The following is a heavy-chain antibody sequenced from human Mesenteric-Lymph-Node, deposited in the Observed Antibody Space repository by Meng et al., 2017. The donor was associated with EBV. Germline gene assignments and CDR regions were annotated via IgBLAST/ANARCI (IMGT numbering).Heavy chain of an antibody. J-gene: IGHJ4*02. CDR3: AXXXGNHYDY. CDR2: IYYTMNT. Sequence: LRRPWGTLALSLAVSGGSVISGNWWNWVLQSPGKGLEWIGEIYYTMNTNYNPSLTSRVTMSLDKSKNQFSLRLXXXXXVXXXMYYCAXXXGNHYDYWGQGTLVTVSS. V-gene: IGHV4-4*02. D-gene: IGHD1-14*01. CDR1: GGSVISGNW.